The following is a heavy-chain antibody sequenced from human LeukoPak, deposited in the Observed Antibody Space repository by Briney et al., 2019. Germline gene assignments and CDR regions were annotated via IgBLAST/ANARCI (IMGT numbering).Heavy chain of an antibody. CDR3: ARDQDCSSTSCYFLDNYYYYYMDV. V-gene: IGHV4-4*07. Sequence: PSETLSLTCTVPGGSISSYYWSWIRQPAGKGLEWIGRIYTSGSTNYNPSLKSRVTMSVDTSKNQFSLKLSSVTAADTAVYYCARDQDCSSTSCYFLDNYYYYYMDVWGKGTTVTVSS. CDR1: GGSISSYY. D-gene: IGHD2-2*01. J-gene: IGHJ6*03. CDR2: IYTSGST.